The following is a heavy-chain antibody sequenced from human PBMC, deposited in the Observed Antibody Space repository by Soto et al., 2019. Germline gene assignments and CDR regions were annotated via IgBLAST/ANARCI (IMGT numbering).Heavy chain of an antibody. Sequence: ETLYLTGTDYGGSIRSSCCYWAWFRQPPGKGLEWIGSIYYSWSTYYNPSLKSRVTISVDTSKNQFSLKLSSVTAADTAVYYCARHERITIFGVVSWFDPWGQG. J-gene: IGHJ5*02. CDR1: GGSIRSSCCY. D-gene: IGHD3-3*01. V-gene: IGHV4-39*01. CDR2: IYYSWST. CDR3: ARHERITIFGVVSWFDP.